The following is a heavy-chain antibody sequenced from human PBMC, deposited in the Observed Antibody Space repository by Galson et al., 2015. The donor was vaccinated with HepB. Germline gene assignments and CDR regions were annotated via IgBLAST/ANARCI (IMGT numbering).Heavy chain of an antibody. Sequence: SVKVSCKASGYTFISYGISWVRQAPGQGLEWMGWISGYNGNTNYAQKFQGRVTMTTDTSTSTAYMELRSLRSEDTAVYYCARPAQTSGSSKIWGQGTMVTVSS. CDR2: ISGYNGNT. D-gene: IGHD3-10*01. CDR3: ARPAQTSGSSKI. J-gene: IGHJ3*02. CDR1: GYTFISYG. V-gene: IGHV1-18*04.